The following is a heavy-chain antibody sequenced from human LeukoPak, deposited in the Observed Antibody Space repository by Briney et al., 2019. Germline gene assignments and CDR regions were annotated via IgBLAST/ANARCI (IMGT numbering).Heavy chain of an antibody. J-gene: IGHJ3*02. CDR2: ISGSGGST. CDR1: GFTFSSYA. Sequence: PGRSLRLSCAASGFTFSSYAMSWVRQAPGKGLEWVSAISGSGGSTYYADSVKGRFTISRDNSKNTLYLQMNSLRAEDTAVYYCAKALSSSWFFDIWGQGTMVTVSS. CDR3: AKALSSSWFFDI. D-gene: IGHD6-13*01. V-gene: IGHV3-23*01.